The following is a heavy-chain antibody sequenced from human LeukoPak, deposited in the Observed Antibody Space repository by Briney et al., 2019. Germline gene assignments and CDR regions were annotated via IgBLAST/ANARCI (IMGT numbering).Heavy chain of an antibody. CDR2: INPNSGGT. Sequence: GASVKVSCKASGYTFTGYYMHWVRQAPGQGLEWMGWINPNSGGTNYAQKFQGRVTMTRDTSISTAYTELSRLRSDDTAVYYCARGLSGADSWYGYYFDYWGQGTLVTVSS. D-gene: IGHD6-13*01. J-gene: IGHJ4*02. CDR3: ARGLSGADSWYGYYFDY. CDR1: GYTFTGYY. V-gene: IGHV1-2*02.